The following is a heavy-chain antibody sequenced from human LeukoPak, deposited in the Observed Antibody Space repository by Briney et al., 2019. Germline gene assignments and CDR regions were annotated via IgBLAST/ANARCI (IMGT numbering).Heavy chain of an antibody. Sequence: PGGSLRLSCAASGFTFSSYAMSWVRQAPGKGLEWVSTISHTGGSTYYADSVKGRFTISRDNSKNTLYLQMNSLRDEDTAVYYCASTISDYWGQGTLVTVSS. CDR1: GFTFSSYA. CDR2: ISHTGGST. V-gene: IGHV3-23*01. CDR3: ASTISDY. J-gene: IGHJ4*02. D-gene: IGHD5-24*01.